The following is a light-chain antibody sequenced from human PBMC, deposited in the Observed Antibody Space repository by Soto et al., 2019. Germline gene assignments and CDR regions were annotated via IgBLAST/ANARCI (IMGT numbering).Light chain of an antibody. CDR3: QHSNSYPYT. CDR2: DAS. Sequence: DIPMTQSPPTLSASVGDRVSITCRASQSISVWLAWFQQKPGKAPKLLIYDASTLQSEVPSRFSGSGSGTEFTLTISGLQPDDFATCYCQHSNSYPYTFGQGTKLEI. V-gene: IGKV1-5*01. J-gene: IGKJ2*01. CDR1: QSISVW.